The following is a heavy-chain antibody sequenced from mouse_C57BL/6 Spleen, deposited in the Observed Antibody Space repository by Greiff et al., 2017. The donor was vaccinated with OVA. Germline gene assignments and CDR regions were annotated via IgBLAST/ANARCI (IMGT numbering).Heavy chain of an antibody. CDR1: GYAFSSSW. V-gene: IGHV1-82*01. CDR2: IYPGDGDT. CDR3: ARQVYYGYDEDY. Sequence: VQLQESGPELVKPGASVKISCKASGYAFSSSWMNWVKQRPGKGLEWIGRIYPGDGDTNYNGKFKGKATLTADKSSSTAYMQLSSLTSEDSAVYFCARQVYYGYDEDYWGQGTTLTVSS. J-gene: IGHJ2*01. D-gene: IGHD2-2*01.